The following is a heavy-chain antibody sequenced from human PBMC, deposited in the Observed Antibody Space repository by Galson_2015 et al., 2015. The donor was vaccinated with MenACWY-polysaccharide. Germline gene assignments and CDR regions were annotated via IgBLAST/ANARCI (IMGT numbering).Heavy chain of an antibody. Sequence: SLRLSCAASGFTVSSNYKSWVRQAPGKGLEWVSVIYSGGDTYYADSVKGRFTISRDYSKNTLYLQMNSLRAEDTAVYYCAKEVRSSYDYWGQGTLVTVSS. D-gene: IGHD6-13*01. J-gene: IGHJ4*02. CDR2: IYSGGDT. CDR3: AKEVRSSYDY. CDR1: GFTVSSNY. V-gene: IGHV3-66*02.